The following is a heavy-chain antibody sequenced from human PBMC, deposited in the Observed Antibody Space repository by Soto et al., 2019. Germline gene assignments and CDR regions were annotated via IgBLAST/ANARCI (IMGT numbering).Heavy chain of an antibody. Sequence: QVQLVQSGAEVKKPGSSVKVSCKASGGTFSSYAISWVRQAPGQGLEWMGGIIPIFGTANYAQKFQGRVTIPTEESTSTAYMELSSLRSEDTAVYYCARNYYDSSGFYYYYGMDVWVKGTTVTVSS. CDR3: ARNYYDSSGFYYYYGMDV. J-gene: IGHJ6*04. CDR1: GGTFSSYA. D-gene: IGHD3-22*01. V-gene: IGHV1-69*05. CDR2: IIPIFGTA.